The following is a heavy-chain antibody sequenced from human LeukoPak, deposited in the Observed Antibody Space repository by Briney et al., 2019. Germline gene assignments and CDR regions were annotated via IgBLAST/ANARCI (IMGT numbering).Heavy chain of an antibody. J-gene: IGHJ6*03. CDR2: INHSGST. V-gene: IGHV4-34*01. D-gene: IGHD3-10*01. CDR1: GVSLSFGGYY. Sequence: SETLSLTYAVSGVSLSFGGYYWSWIRRPPGKGLEWIGEINHSGSTNYNPSLKSRVTISVDTSKNQFSLKLSSVTAADTAVYYCARQRITMVRGVLYYYYYMDVWGKGTTVTVSS. CDR3: ARQRITMVRGVLYYYYYMDV.